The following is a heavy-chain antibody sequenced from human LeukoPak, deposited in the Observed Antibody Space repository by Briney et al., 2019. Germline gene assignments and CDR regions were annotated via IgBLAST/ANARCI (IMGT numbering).Heavy chain of an antibody. V-gene: IGHV3-7*01. CDR3: VSWAGKYYLAPAYS. J-gene: IGHJ4*02. D-gene: IGHD3-10*01. Sequence: PGGSLRLSCAASGFTFSNYWMSWIRQAPGKGLEWAAHISEDGSGKYYVDSEKGRFTISRDNAKNSLYLQMNSLRVEDTAVYYCVSWAGKYYLAPAYSWGQGTLVTVSS. CDR2: ISEDGSGK. CDR1: GFTFSNYW.